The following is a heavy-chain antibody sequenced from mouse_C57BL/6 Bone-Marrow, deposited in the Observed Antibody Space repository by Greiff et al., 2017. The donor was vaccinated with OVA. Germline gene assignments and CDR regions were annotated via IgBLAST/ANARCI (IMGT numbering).Heavy chain of an antibody. CDR2: INPNNGGT. J-gene: IGHJ1*03. CDR3: ARDYYGSSWYFDV. D-gene: IGHD1-1*01. V-gene: IGHV1-26*01. Sequence: VQLQQSGPELVKPGASVKISCKASGYTFTNYYMNWVKQSHGKSLEWIGDINPNNGGTSYNQKVKGKATLTVDKYSSTAYMELRSLTSEDSAVYYCARDYYGSSWYFDVWGTGTTVTVSS. CDR1: GYTFTNYY.